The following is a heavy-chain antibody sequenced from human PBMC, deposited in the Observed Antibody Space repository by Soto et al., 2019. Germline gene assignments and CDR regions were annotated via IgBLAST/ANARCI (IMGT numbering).Heavy chain of an antibody. V-gene: IGHV3-7*01. D-gene: IGHD3-10*01. CDR2: IMKDGSVK. CDR3: ARDSGYDSGSSVNHYLDY. CDR1: GFTFGSYW. Sequence: GGSLRLSCAASGFTFGSYWMSWVRQTPGKGLEWLGTIMKDGSVKKYVDSVKGRFTVSRDNAKNSLYLQMDSLRVEDTAVYYCARDSGYDSGSSVNHYLDYWGHGTLVTAPQ. J-gene: IGHJ4*01.